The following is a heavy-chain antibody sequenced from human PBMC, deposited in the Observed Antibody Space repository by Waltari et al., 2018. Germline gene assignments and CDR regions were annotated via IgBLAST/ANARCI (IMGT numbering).Heavy chain of an antibody. CDR3: AKDRGSGRIFFDS. CDR2: IGGSGCTS. Sequence: EVQLLESGGDLIEPGGSLRPPCPASGFTFSLFAMTWCRQAPRKRLEWGSSIGGSGCTSYYTDSVTGRFTVSRDNSDNTLYLQMNNLRADDTGIYYCAKDRGSGRIFFDSWGRGTLVVVSS. V-gene: IGHV3-23*01. CDR1: GFTFSLFA. J-gene: IGHJ4*02. D-gene: IGHD3-10*01.